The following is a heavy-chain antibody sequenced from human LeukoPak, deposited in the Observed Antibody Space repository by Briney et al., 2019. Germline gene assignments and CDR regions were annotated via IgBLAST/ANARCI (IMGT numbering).Heavy chain of an antibody. CDR3: TTDLGITMIRGVILP. J-gene: IGHJ5*02. CDR2: IKSKSFRETT. CDR1: GFSFTNAL. Sequence: GGSLRLSCGASGFSFTNALMSTVRHAPGEGLERGGRIKSKSFRETTEYAAFVKGRFTMSRDDSTTTLYLQIRSPETEDTAVYYCTTDLGITMIRGVILPGGQGTLVIVS. V-gene: IGHV3-15*01. D-gene: IGHD3-10*01.